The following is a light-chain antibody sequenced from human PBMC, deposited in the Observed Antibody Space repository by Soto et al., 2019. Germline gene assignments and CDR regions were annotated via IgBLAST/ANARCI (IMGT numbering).Light chain of an antibody. J-gene: IGLJ2*01. V-gene: IGLV4-69*02. CDR2: VNTDGSH. CDR1: SGHSSYG. CDR3: QTWGTGTHVE. Sequence: QSVLTQSPSASASLGASVRLTCTLSSGHSSYGIAWHQQQPEKGPRYLMKVNTDGSHSKGDGIPDRFSGSSSGAERYLTISSLQSEYEADYYCQTWGTGTHVEFGGGTKLTVL.